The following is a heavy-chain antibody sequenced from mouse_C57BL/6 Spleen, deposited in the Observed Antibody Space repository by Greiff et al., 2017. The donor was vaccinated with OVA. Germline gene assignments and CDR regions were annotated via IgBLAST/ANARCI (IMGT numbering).Heavy chain of an antibody. Sequence: EVKLMESGGGLVQPKGSLKLSCAASGFTFNTYAMHWVRQAPGKGLEWVARIRSKSSNSATYYADSVKDRFTISRDDSQSMLYLQMNNLKTEDTAMYYCVRGYDYDEEDYFDYWGQGTTLTVSS. CDR2: IRSKSSNSAT. J-gene: IGHJ2*01. D-gene: IGHD2-4*01. CDR3: VRGYDYDEEDYFDY. V-gene: IGHV10-3*01. CDR1: GFTFNTYA.